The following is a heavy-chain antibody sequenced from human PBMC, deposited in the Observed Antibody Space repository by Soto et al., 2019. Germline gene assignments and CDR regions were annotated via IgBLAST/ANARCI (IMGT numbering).Heavy chain of an antibody. CDR1: GGSISSGDYY. V-gene: IGHV4-30-4*01. D-gene: IGHD3-16*02. CDR3: ARGITMITFGGVIVNSQAHFDY. CDR2: IYYSGST. Sequence: PSETLSLTCTVSGGSISSGDYYWSWIRQPPGKGLEWIGYIYYSGSTYYNPSLKSRVTISVDTSKNQFSLKLSSVTAADTAVYYCARGITMITFGGVIVNSQAHFDYWGQGTLVTVSS. J-gene: IGHJ4*02.